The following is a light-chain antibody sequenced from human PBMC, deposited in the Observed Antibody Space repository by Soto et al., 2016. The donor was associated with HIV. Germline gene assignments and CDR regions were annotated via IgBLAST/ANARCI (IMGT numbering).Light chain of an antibody. CDR1: QSPKKSNGYNY. CDR2: FGS. V-gene: IGKV2-28*01. Sequence: DIVMTQSPLSLSVNPGETASISCRSSQSPKKSNGYNYLDWYVQKPGQSPQLLIYFGSHRAAEFPDRFSGSGSGTDFTLTITSVEAEDVGIYYCMQPLQTPLTFGGGTRVEI. CDR3: MQPLQTPLT. J-gene: IGKJ4*01.